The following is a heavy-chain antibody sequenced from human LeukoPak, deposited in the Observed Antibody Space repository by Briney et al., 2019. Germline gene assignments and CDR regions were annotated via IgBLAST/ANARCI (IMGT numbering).Heavy chain of an antibody. CDR1: GGSISSYY. J-gene: IGHJ4*02. Sequence: PSETLSLTCTVSGGSISSYYWSWIRQPPGKGLEWIGYIYYSGSTNYNPSLKSRVTISVDTSKNQFSLKLSSVTAADTAVYYCARGRGYYGPYYFGYWGQGTLVTVSS. D-gene: IGHD3-10*01. CDR3: ARGRGYYGPYYFGY. V-gene: IGHV4-59*01. CDR2: IYYSGST.